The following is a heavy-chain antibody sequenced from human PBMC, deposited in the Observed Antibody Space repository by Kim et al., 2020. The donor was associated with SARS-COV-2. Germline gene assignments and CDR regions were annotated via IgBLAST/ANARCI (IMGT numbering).Heavy chain of an antibody. D-gene: IGHD3-10*01. J-gene: IGHJ4*02. CDR3: ARGSTFYYDAGTYFKPWGYFDF. CDR1: GASISGYY. V-gene: IGHV4-59*01. Sequence: SETLSLTCTVSGASISGYYWGWIRQPPGKVLEYIGYIFYTGRTNYNPPLKSRVTISFDKSKNQFSLHLNSVTAADTAVYYCARGSTFYYDAGTYFKPWGYFDFWGRGTLVTVSS. CDR2: IFYTGRT.